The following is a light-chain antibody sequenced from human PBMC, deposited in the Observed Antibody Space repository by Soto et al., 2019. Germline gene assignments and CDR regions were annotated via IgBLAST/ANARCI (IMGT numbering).Light chain of an antibody. CDR1: QSISSR. CDR2: DAS. J-gene: IGKJ1*01. V-gene: IGKV1-5*01. Sequence: QMAQAPRTLAGSVGDRGLITLRASQSISSRLAWYQQKPGKAPKLLIYDASSLESGVPSRFSGSGSGTEFTLTISSLQPDDFATYYCQQYNSYWTFGQGTKVDIK. CDR3: QQYNSYWT.